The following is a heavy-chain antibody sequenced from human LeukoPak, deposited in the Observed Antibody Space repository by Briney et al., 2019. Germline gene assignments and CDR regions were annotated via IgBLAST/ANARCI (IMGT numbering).Heavy chain of an antibody. J-gene: IGHJ4*02. CDR3: ARRLADRYSYFDY. V-gene: IGHV4-31*03. CDR2: IYYSGTT. Sequence: SQTLSLTCTVSGGSISSDYYWSWIRRLPGKGLEWIGYIYYSGTTYYNTSLKSRVTISLDTSKNQFSLKLSSVTAADTAVYYCARRLADRYSYFDYWGQGALVTVSS. D-gene: IGHD2-21*01. CDR1: GGSISSDYY.